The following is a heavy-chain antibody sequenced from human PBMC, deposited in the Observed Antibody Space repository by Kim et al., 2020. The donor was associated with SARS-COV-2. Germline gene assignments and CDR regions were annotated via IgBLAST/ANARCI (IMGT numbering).Heavy chain of an antibody. V-gene: IGHV4-39*01. CDR3: ASVLGLGELDI. J-gene: IGHJ3*02. D-gene: IGHD3-16*01. Sequence: TYNNPSLKRRVTISVDTSKNQFSLKLSAVTAADTAVYYWASVLGLGELDIWGQGTMVTVSS. CDR2: T.